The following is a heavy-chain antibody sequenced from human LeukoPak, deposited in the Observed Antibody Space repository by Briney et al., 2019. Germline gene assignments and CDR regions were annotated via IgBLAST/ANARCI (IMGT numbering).Heavy chain of an antibody. CDR1: GFTFTDYW. CDR3: ARDGTAAGLYFDL. Sequence: GGSLGLSCAVSGFTFTDYWMNWVRQAPGKGLEWVASIRQDGGEKSYLDSVKGRFTISRDNTKNSLYLQINSLRAEDTAVYYCARDGTAAGLYFDLWGPGTLVTVSS. J-gene: IGHJ4*01. D-gene: IGHD6-13*01. CDR2: IRQDGGEK. V-gene: IGHV3-7*01.